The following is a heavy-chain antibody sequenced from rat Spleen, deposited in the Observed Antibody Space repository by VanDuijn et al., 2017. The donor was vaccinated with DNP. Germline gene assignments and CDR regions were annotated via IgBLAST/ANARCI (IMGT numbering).Heavy chain of an antibody. CDR1: GYSITSNY. V-gene: IGHV3-1*01. J-gene: IGHJ1*01. Sequence: EVQLQESGPGLVKPSQSLSLTCSVTGYSITSNYWAWIRTFPGNKMEWMGYISYSGITGYNPSLKSRISITRDTSKNQFFLQLNSITTEDTATYYCARGLNYGGYNYYWYFDFWGPGTMVTVSS. CDR3: ARGLNYGGYNYYWYFDF. D-gene: IGHD1-11*01. CDR2: ISYSGIT.